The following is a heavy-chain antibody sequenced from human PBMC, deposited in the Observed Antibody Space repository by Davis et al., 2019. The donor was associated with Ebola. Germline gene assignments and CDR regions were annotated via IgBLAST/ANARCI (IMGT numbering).Heavy chain of an antibody. CDR1: GYIFSSFW. J-gene: IGHJ6*02. CDR2: IDPSDSYT. D-gene: IGHD6-13*01. Sequence: GESLKISCQGSGYIFSSFWVSWVRQTPGKGLEWIGRIDPSDSYTNYSPSFQGHVTVSADKSINTAYLQWSSLKASDTAMYYCARHPVSYSSSWNYYYYGMDVWGQGTTVTVSS. CDR3: ARHPVSYSSSWNYYYYGMDV. V-gene: IGHV5-10-1*01.